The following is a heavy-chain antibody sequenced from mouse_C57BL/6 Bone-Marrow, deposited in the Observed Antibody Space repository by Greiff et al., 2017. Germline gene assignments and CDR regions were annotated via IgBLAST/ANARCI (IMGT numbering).Heavy chain of an antibody. J-gene: IGHJ2*01. D-gene: IGHD1-1*01. CDR1: GYTFTSYW. CDR3: ASCDYYGSSYDDFDY. CDR2: IDPSDSYT. Sequence: QVQLQQPGAELVKPGASVKLSCKASGYTFTSYWLQWVKQRPGQGLEWIGEIDPSDSYTNYNQKFKGKATLTVVTSSRTAYMQLSSLTSEDYAVYYCASCDYYGSSYDDFDYGGQGTTLTVSS. V-gene: IGHV1-50*01.